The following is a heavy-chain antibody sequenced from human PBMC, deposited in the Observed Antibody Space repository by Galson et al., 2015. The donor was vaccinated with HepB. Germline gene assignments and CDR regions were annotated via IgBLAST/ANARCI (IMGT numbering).Heavy chain of an antibody. Sequence: SLRLSCAASALTFSSYDMHWVRQAPGKGLEWVAVIGYGGSNKKYADSVKGRFTISRDNSKNTLYLQMNSLRAEDTAVYYCARQFPYFHDSSTYKYYFDYWCQGTLVTVSS. CDR1: ALTFSSYD. J-gene: IGHJ4*02. D-gene: IGHD3-22*01. CDR3: ARQFPYFHDSSTYKYYFDY. CDR2: IGYGGSNK. V-gene: IGHV3-33*01.